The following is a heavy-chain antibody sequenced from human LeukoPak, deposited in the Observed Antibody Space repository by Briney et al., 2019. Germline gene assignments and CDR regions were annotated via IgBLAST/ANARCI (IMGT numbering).Heavy chain of an antibody. Sequence: PGGSLRLSCAASGFTVRSNYMSWVREARGGGLEGVSSITGSGGSTYYADSVKGRFTISRDNSKNTLYLQMSSLRAEDTAVYYCAKDKGDFWSGHHYWGQGTLVTVSS. J-gene: IGHJ4*02. CDR1: GFTVRSNY. D-gene: IGHD3-3*01. CDR2: ITGSGGST. V-gene: IGHV3-23*01. CDR3: AKDKGDFWSGHHY.